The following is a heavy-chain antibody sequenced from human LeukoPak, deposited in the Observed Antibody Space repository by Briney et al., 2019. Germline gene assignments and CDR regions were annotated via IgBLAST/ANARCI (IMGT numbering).Heavy chain of an antibody. CDR3: APASMVTR. V-gene: IGHV3-23*01. Sequence: HPGXSLRLSCAASGFTFSSYAMSGVRQAPGKGVEGGAAISGRGGRTDYADSVKGGFTISRENTKNTMYVKKKSVRAGDTAVYYCAPASMVTRWGQGTLVTVSS. J-gene: IGHJ4*02. D-gene: IGHD5-18*01. CDR1: GFTFSSYA. CDR2: ISGRGGRT.